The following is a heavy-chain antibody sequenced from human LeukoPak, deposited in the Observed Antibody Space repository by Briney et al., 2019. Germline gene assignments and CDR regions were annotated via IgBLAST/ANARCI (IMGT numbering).Heavy chain of an antibody. J-gene: IGHJ5*02. Sequence: ASVKVSCKASGYTFTSYDINWVRQATGQGLEWMGWMNPNSGNTGYAQKFQGRVTMTRNTSISTAYMELSSLRSEDTAVYYCARGTGNMVRGVIITDWFDPWGQGTLVTVSS. CDR1: GYTFTSYD. D-gene: IGHD3-10*01. CDR3: ARGTGNMVRGVIITDWFDP. CDR2: MNPNSGNT. V-gene: IGHV1-8*01.